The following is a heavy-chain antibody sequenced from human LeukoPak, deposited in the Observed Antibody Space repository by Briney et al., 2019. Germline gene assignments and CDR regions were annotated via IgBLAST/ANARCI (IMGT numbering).Heavy chain of an antibody. CDR2: ISHDGSST. CDR1: GFTFTNNW. CDR3: ARDLSIAAAGTVDY. J-gene: IGHJ4*02. D-gene: IGHD6-13*01. V-gene: IGHV3-74*01. Sequence: GGSLRLSCAASGFTFTNNWMHWVRQAPTRGLVWVSRISHDGSSTNYADSVKGRFTISRDNAKNSLYLQMNSLRAEDTAVYYCARDLSIAAAGTVDYWGQGTLVTVSS.